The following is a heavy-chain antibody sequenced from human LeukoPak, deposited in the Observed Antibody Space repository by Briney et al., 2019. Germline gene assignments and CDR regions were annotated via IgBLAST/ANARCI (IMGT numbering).Heavy chain of an antibody. CDR1: GYSISSSNW. CDR3: ARFTTYDYSTEDDDAFDI. D-gene: IGHD4-11*01. Sequence: SDTLSLTCAVSGYSISSSNWWGWIRQPPGKGLEWIGYIYYSGSTYYNPSLKSRVTMSVDTSKNQFSLKLSSVTAADTAVYYCARFTTYDYSTEDDDAFDIWGQGTMVTVSS. V-gene: IGHV4-28*01. J-gene: IGHJ3*02. CDR2: IYYSGST.